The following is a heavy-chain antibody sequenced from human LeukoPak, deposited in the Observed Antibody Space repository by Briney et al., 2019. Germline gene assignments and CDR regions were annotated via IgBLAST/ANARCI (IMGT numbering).Heavy chain of an antibody. D-gene: IGHD3-10*02. J-gene: IGHJ4*02. V-gene: IGHV4-59*08. CDR1: EGSISCYY. Sequence: SGTLSLTCTASEGSISCYYWSWLRQPPGMGLEWIGYISYSGNTNYNPSLKSRVTMSVDTSKNHFSLNLSSVQAADTTVYYGVRHAGGTTYVYCGQGCSVTVSS. CDR2: ISYSGNT. CDR3: VRHAGGTTYVY.